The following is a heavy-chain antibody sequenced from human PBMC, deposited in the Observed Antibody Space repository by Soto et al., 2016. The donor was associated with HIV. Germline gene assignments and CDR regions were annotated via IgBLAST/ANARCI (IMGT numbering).Heavy chain of an antibody. CDR3: ARDLSRWEPHYYFNFGMDV. J-gene: IGHJ6*02. Sequence: EVQLVESGGGLVKPGGSLRLSCVISGFTFSNYGMSWVRQTPGKGLEWVSSISGSGNFMFYADSVKGRFTISRDNAQNSLFLQMNSLTAEDMAVYYCARDLSRWEPHYYFNFGMDVWGQGTTVTVSS. CDR2: ISGSGNFM. D-gene: IGHD1-26*01. V-gene: IGHV3-21*01. CDR1: GFTFSNYG.